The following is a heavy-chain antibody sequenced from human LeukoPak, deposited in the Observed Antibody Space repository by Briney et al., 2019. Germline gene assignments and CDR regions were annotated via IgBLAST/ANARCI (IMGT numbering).Heavy chain of an antibody. J-gene: IGHJ5*02. CDR1: GYTFTSYE. Sequence: GASVKVSCKASGYTFTSYEINWVRQATGQGLEWMGWINPNSGNTGYAQKFQGGVTITRNTSISTAYMELSSLRSEDTAVYYCARGRDVLRFLEWSHPSYWFDPWGQGTLVTVSS. CDR2: INPNSGNT. CDR3: ARGRDVLRFLEWSHPSYWFDP. V-gene: IGHV1-8*03. D-gene: IGHD3-3*01.